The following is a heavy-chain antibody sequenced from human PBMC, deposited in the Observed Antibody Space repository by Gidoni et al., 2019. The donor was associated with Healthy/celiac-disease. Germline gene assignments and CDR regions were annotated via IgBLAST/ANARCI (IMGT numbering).Heavy chain of an antibody. J-gene: IGHJ4*02. V-gene: IGHV3-23*01. CDR2: ISGSGGST. CDR1: GSTFSSYA. Sequence: EVQLLESGGGLVQPGGSLRLSCAASGSTFSSYALSWVRQAPGKVLEVVAAISGSGGSTYYADSVKGRFTISRDNSKNTLYLQMNSLRAEDTAVYYCAKRRGYCSSTSCLNSSGWYDYWGQGTLVTVSS. D-gene: IGHD2-2*01. CDR3: AKRRGYCSSTSCLNSSGWYDY.